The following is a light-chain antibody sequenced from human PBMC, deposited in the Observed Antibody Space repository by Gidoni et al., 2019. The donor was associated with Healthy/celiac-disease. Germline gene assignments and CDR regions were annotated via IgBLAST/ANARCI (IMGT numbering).Light chain of an antibody. CDR2: AAS. V-gene: IGKV1-39*01. CDR1: QSISSY. J-gene: IGKJ1*01. Sequence: IQMTPSPSSLSASVGDRVTITCRASQSISSYLNWYQQKPGNAPKLLIYAASSLQSGVPSRFSGSGSGTDFTLTISSLQPENVATYYCQQSYSTSWTFGQGTKVEIK. CDR3: QQSYSTSWT.